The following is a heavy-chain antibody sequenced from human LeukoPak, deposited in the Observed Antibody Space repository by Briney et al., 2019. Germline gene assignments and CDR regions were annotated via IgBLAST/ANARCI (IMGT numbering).Heavy chain of an antibody. Sequence: KPSETLSLTCTVSGGSISSYYWSWIRQPPGKGLEWIGYIYYSGSTNYNPSLKSRVTISVDTSKSQFSLKLSSVTAADTAVYYCARDLGSTSHYMDYWGQGTLVTVSS. CDR1: GGSISSYY. V-gene: IGHV4-59*01. J-gene: IGHJ4*02. CDR2: IYYSGST. D-gene: IGHD2-2*01. CDR3: ARDLGSTSHYMDY.